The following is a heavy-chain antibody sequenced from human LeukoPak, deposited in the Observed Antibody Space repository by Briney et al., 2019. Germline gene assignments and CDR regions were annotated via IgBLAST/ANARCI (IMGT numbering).Heavy chain of an antibody. CDR2: IKQDGSEK. Sequence: GGSLRLSCAASGFTFSSNWMTWVRQAPGKGLEWVASIKQDGSEKYYVDSVKGRFTISRDNAKNSLYLQMNSLRAEDTAMYYCARDAFSRISIFGVVSDAFDIWGQGTMVTVSS. V-gene: IGHV3-7*01. J-gene: IGHJ3*02. CDR3: ARDAFSRISIFGVVSDAFDI. CDR1: GFTFSSNW. D-gene: IGHD3-3*01.